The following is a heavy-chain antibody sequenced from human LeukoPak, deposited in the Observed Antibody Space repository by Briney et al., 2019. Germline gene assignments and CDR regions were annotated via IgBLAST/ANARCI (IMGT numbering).Heavy chain of an antibody. D-gene: IGHD3-22*01. J-gene: IGHJ6*02. CDR3: AQGNYYDSSTLGGMDV. CDR2: ISNDERNK. Sequence: GGSLRLSCEASGFNFHNFAMHWVRQAPGKGLEWVAVISNDERNKYYTDSVKGRFTISRDNSKSTVYLQMNSLRAEDTAVYYCAQGNYYDSSTLGGMDVWGQGTTVTVSS. V-gene: IGHV3-30*04. CDR1: GFNFHNFA.